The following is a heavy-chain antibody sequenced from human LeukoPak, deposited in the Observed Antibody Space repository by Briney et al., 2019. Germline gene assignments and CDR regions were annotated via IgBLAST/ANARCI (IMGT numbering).Heavy chain of an antibody. CDR3: ARLLTAGDYDVLTGYYLGGEKDY. J-gene: IGHJ4*02. D-gene: IGHD3-9*01. V-gene: IGHV4-34*01. CDR2: INHSGST. CDR1: GGSFSGYY. Sequence: SETLSLTCAVYGGSFSGYYWSWIRQPPGKGLEWIGEINHSGSTNYNPSLKSRVTISVDTSKNQFSLKLSSVTAADTAVYYCARLLTAGDYDVLTGYYLGGEKDYWGQGTLVTVSS.